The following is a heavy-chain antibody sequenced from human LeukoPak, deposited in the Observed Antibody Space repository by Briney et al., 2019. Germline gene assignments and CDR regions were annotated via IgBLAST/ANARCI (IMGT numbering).Heavy chain of an antibody. V-gene: IGHV3-7*02. D-gene: IGHD2-15*01. CDR3: ATSHDSAGND. J-gene: IGHJ4*02. CDR2: IRHDGNAK. CDR1: GFPFSEFW. Sequence: PGGSLKLSCAAPGFPFSEFWMSWVRPAPGEGLEWVANIRHDGNAKNYVPSVRGRFTISRDNAKNSLYLQMNSLTVEDTAVYYCATSHDSAGNDWGQGTLVTVSS.